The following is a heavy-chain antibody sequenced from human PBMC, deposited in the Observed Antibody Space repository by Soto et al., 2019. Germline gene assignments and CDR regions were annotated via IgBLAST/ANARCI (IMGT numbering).Heavy chain of an antibody. V-gene: IGHV1-69*13. CDR2: IIPIFGTA. D-gene: IGHD3-16*02. CDR1: GYTLTESS. J-gene: IGHJ6*02. Sequence: SVKVSGKVFGYTLTESSMHWVRQAPGKGLEWMGGIIPIFGTANDAQKFQGRVTITADESTSTAYMELSSLRSEDTAVYYCARGKGGSYRPYYYYYYGMDVWGQGTTVTVSS. CDR3: ARGKGGSYRPYYYYYYGMDV.